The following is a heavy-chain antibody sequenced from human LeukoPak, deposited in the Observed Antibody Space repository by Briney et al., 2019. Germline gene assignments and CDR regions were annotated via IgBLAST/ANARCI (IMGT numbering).Heavy chain of an antibody. V-gene: IGHV3-48*01. CDR1: VFTFSNYG. CDR2: ISSTSSTI. D-gene: IGHD1/OR15-1a*01. J-gene: IGHJ4*02. Sequence: PGGSLRLSCAASVFTFSNYGMNWVRQAPGKGLEWVSYISSTSSTIYYADSVKGRFTISRDIAKKSLYLQMNSLRAEDTAVYYCAASTTHPAMCDYWGQGTLVTVSS. CDR3: AASTTHPAMCDY.